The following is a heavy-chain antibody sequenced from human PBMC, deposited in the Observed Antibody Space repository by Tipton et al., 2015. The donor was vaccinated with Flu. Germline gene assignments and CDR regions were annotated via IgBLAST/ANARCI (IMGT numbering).Heavy chain of an antibody. CDR1: GFTFSSYA. CDR2: IWYDGRNK. CDR3: ARGYDILTDGGGYFDY. D-gene: IGHD3-9*01. J-gene: IGHJ4*02. Sequence: SLRLSCAASGFTFSSYAMHWVRQAPGKGLEWVAGIWYDGRNKYYADSVKGRFTISRDNSKNTLYLQMNSLRAEDTAVYYCARGYDILTDGGGYFDYWGQGTLVTVSS. V-gene: IGHV3-33*01.